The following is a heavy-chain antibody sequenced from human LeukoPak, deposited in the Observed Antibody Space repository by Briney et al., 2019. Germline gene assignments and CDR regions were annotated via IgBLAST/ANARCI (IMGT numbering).Heavy chain of an antibody. V-gene: IGHV3-21*01. CDR2: ISNSGSSR. CDR1: GFTFSSYS. D-gene: IGHD2-2*01. Sequence: VGSLRLSCAASGFTFSSYSMNWVRQAPGKGLEWVSSISNSGSSRYYADSVKGRFTISRDNAKNSLYLQMNSLRAEDTAVYYCARDYLVLPASMWWLDPRGQGTLVTVSS. J-gene: IGHJ5*02. CDR3: ARDYLVLPASMWWLDP.